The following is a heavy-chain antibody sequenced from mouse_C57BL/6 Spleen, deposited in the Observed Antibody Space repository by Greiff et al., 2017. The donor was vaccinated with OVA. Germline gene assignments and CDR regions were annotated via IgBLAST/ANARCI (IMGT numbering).Heavy chain of an antibody. J-gene: IGHJ2*01. D-gene: IGHD1-1*01. CDR2: IYPGDGDT. Sequence: VKVVESGAELVKPGASVKISCKASGYAFSSYWMTWVKQRPGKGLEWIGQIYPGDGDTNYTGKFKGKATLTADKSSSTAYLQLSRLTSEDSAFYFCTRDGSSYFDYWGQGTTLTVSS. V-gene: IGHV1-80*01. CDR1: GYAFSSYW. CDR3: TRDGSSYFDY.